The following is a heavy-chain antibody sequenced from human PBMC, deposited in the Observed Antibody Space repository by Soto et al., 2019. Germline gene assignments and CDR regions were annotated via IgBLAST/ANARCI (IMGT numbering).Heavy chain of an antibody. CDR3: ARDQSTNYPANFDV. V-gene: IGHV3-66*01. CDR2: IYSDGNT. Sequence: GGSLRLSCAASGFTVSSNYMSWVRQAPGKGLEWVSVIYSDGNTYYADSVKGRFTISRDTSKNTLYLQMNSLRADDTAVYYCARDQSTNYPANFDVWGQGTLVTVSS. J-gene: IGHJ3*01. D-gene: IGHD2-2*01. CDR1: GFTVSSNY.